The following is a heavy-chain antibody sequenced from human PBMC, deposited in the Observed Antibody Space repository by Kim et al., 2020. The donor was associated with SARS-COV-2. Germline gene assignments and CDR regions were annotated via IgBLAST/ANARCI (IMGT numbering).Heavy chain of an antibody. Sequence: VKGRFTISRDNSKNTLYLQMNSLRAEDTAVYYCARDKLRFFDWLSTREDYWGQGTLVTVSS. V-gene: IGHV3-30*01. J-gene: IGHJ4*02. D-gene: IGHD3-9*01. CDR3: ARDKLRFFDWLSTREDY.